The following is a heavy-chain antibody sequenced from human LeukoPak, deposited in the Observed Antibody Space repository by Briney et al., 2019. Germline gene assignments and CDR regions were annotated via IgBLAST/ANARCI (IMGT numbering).Heavy chain of an antibody. CDR3: ARAYGDYSDAFDI. J-gene: IGHJ3*02. D-gene: IGHD4-17*01. V-gene: IGHV3-21*01. Sequence: GGPLRLSCAASGFTFSSYSMNWVRQAPGKGLEWVSSISSSSSYIYYADSVKGRFTISRDNAKNSLYLQMNSLRAEDTAVYYCARAYGDYSDAFDIWGQGTMVTVSS. CDR2: ISSSSSYI. CDR1: GFTFSSYS.